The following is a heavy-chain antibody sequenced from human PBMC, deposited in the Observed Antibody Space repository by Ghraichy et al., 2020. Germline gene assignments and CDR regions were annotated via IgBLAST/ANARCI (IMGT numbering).Heavy chain of an antibody. D-gene: IGHD1-7*01. V-gene: IGHV3-53*01. CDR3: ARGTNLELRDYFDY. Sequence: LSLTCAAFGFTVSSNYMSWVRQAPGKGLEWVSVIYSGGSTYYADSVKGRFTISRDNSKNTLYLQMNSLRAEDTAVYYCARGTNLELRDYFDYWGQGTLVTVSS. CDR1: GFTVSSNY. J-gene: IGHJ4*02. CDR2: IYSGGST.